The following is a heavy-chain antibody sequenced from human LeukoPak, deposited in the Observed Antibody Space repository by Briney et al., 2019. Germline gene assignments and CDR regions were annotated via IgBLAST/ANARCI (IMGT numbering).Heavy chain of an antibody. V-gene: IGHV1-46*01. CDR2: INPSGGHT. J-gene: IGHJ4*02. D-gene: IGHD1-7*01. Sequence: ASVKVSCKASGYTFANSYIHWVRQAPGQGLEWMGLINPSGGHTTYTQKYQGRVTMTRDMSTSTVYMELASLRSDDTAVYYCARGANWSYDYWGQGTLVTVSS. CDR3: ARGANWSYDY. CDR1: GYTFANSY.